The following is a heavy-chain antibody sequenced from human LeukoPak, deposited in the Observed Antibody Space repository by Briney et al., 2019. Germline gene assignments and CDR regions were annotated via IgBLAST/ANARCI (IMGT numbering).Heavy chain of an antibody. J-gene: IGHJ4*02. CDR3: ARDLSGVTGYTYGRGIDY. CDR2: ITSGSSYI. Sequence: PGGSLRLSCAASGFTFSSYNMNWVRQAPGQGLEWVSSITSGSSYIYYADSVKGRFTISRDNAKTSLYLQMNSLRAEDTAVYYCARDLSGVTGYTYGRGIDYWGQGTLVTVSS. CDR1: GFTFSSYN. D-gene: IGHD5-18*01. V-gene: IGHV3-21*01.